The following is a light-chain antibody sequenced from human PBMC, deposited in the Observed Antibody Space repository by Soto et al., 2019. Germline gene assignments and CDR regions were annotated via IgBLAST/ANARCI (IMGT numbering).Light chain of an antibody. J-gene: IGKJ2*01. CDR1: QSVISS. V-gene: IGKV3-15*01. Sequence: EIVVTQSPALLSVSPGERVTLSCRASQSVISSIAWYQQKLGQAPRLLIYGASTRATGIPARFSGSGSGTEFTLTISSLQSEDFAVYYCQQYNNWPHSFGQGTKVDIK. CDR3: QQYNNWPHS. CDR2: GAS.